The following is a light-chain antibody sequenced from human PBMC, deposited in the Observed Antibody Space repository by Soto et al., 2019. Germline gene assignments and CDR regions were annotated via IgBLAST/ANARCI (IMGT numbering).Light chain of an antibody. CDR1: SSDVGSYNY. V-gene: IGLV2-23*01. Sequence: QSVLTQPASVSGSPGQSITISCTGTSSDVGSYNYVSWYQQHPGKVPKLMIYESSKRPSGVSDRFSGSKSGNTASLTISGLQAEDEADYYCCSHASLKFVFGTGTKVTVL. J-gene: IGLJ1*01. CDR2: ESS. CDR3: CSHASLKFV.